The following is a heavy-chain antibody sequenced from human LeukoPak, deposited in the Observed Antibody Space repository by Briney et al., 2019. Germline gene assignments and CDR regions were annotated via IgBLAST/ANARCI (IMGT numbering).Heavy chain of an antibody. CDR1: GYTFTSYY. CDR2: INPSGGSA. V-gene: IGHV1-46*01. CDR3: ARAWTTSSHFDY. Sequence: GASVKVSCKASGYTFTSYYMHWMRQAPGQGLEWMGIINPSGGSARYAQQIQGRVTMTRNTSTSTVSMELSSLRSEDTAVYYCARAWTTSSHFDYWGQGTLVTVSS. J-gene: IGHJ4*02. D-gene: IGHD6-6*01.